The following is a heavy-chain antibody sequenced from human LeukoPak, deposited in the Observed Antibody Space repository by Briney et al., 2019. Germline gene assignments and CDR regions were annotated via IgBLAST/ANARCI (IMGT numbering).Heavy chain of an antibody. CDR3: AKGHYYNILTGYSVRRGLDY. CDR1: GFTFSSNG. V-gene: IGHV3-30*02. CDR2: IQYDGSKK. Sequence: GGSLRLSCVASGFTFSSNGMHWVRQAPGKGLEWVTFIQYDGSKKYHADSVKGRFTISRDNSKNTLYLQMNSLRAEDTAVYYCAKGHYYNILTGYSVRRGLDYWGQGTLVTVSS. D-gene: IGHD3-9*01. J-gene: IGHJ4*02.